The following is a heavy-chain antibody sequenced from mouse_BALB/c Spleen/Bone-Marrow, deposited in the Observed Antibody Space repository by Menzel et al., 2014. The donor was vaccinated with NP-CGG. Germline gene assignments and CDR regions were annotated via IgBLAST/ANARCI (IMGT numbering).Heavy chain of an antibody. CDR2: IWSGGST. J-gene: IGHJ4*01. D-gene: IGHD1-2*01. CDR3: ARNSHYYGYYYAMDY. CDR1: GFPLTSYG. Sequence: QVQLKESGPGLVQPSQSLSITCTVSGFPLTSYGVHWVRQSPGKGLEWLGVIWSGGSTDYNAAFISRLSISKDNSKSQVFFKMNSLQANDTAIYYCARNSHYYGYYYAMDYWGQGTSVTVSS. V-gene: IGHV2-2*02.